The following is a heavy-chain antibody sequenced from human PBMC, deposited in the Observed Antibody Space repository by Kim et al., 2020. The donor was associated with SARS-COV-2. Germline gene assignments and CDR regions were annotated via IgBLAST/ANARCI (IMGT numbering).Heavy chain of an antibody. CDR1: GGSISSYY. V-gene: IGHV4-59*01. J-gene: IGHJ6*02. CDR3: ARVATGTTPNYYGMDV. CDR2: IYYSGST. Sequence: SETLSLTCTVSGGSISSYYWSWIRQPPGKGLEWIGYIYYSGSTNYNPSLKSRVTISVDTSKNQFSLKLSSVTAADTAVYYCARVATGTTPNYYGMDVWGQGTTVTVSS. D-gene: IGHD1-1*01.